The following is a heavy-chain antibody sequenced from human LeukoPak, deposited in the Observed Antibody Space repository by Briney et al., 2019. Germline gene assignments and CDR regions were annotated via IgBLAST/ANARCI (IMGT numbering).Heavy chain of an antibody. J-gene: IGHJ6*03. Sequence: GGSLRLSCAASGFTFDDYGMSWVRQAPGKGLEWVSGINWNGGSTGYADSVKGRFTISRDNAKNSLYLQMNSLRAEDTALYYCARGAYGSGSYYDYYYYYMDVWGKGTTVTVSS. V-gene: IGHV3-20*04. D-gene: IGHD3-10*01. CDR2: INWNGGST. CDR1: GFTFDDYG. CDR3: ARGAYGSGSYYDYYYYYMDV.